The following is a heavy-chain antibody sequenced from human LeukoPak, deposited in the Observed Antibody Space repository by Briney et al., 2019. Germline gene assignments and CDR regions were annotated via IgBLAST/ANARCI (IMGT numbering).Heavy chain of an antibody. V-gene: IGHV4-59*01. J-gene: IGHJ6*03. CDR2: IYYSGST. CDR3: ARERRFGYYYMDV. Sequence: PETLSLTCTVSGGSIINYYWSWVRQPPGKGLEWIGYIYYSGSTNYNTSFKSRFTISVDTSKNQFSLKLSSVTAADTAVYYCARERRFGYYYMDVWGKGTTVTVSS. CDR1: GGSIINYY. D-gene: IGHD3-10*01.